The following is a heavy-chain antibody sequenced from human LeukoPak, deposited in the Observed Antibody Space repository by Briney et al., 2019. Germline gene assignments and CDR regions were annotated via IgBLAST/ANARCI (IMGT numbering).Heavy chain of an antibody. CDR2: ISAGGGTI. CDR3: AKDQDAYAEAENFHH. V-gene: IGHV3-23*01. Sequence: PGGSLRLSCAASGFTFSSYAMSWVRQAPGQGLEWVSAISAGGGTIYYADSVKGRFTIARDNSKNTLYLQMNSLRVEDTAVYYCAKDQDAYAEAENFHHWGQGTLVSVSS. CDR1: GFTFSSYA. D-gene: IGHD4-17*01. J-gene: IGHJ1*01.